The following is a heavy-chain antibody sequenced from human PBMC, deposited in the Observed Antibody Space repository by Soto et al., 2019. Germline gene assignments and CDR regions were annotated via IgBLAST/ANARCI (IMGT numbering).Heavy chain of an antibody. D-gene: IGHD6-19*01. CDR3: ARGAGTDAFDI. CDR1: GGTFSSYT. V-gene: IGHV1-69*02. J-gene: IGHJ3*02. CDR2: IIPILGIA. Sequence: QVQLVQSGAEVKKPGSSVKVSCKASGGTFSSYTISWVRQAPGQGLEWMGRIIPILGIANYAQKFRGRVTITADKSTSTAYMELSSLRSEDTAVYYCARGAGTDAFDIWGQGTMVTVSS.